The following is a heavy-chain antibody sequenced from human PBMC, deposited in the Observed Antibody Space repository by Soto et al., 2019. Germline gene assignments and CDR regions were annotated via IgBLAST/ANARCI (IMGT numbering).Heavy chain of an antibody. D-gene: IGHD3-10*01. CDR3: TRIRRPESDDFGGGYAGASDNGFDR. J-gene: IGHJ5*02. CDR2: IFAKDER. V-gene: IGHV2-26*01. CDR1: GFSLSNVRMG. Sequence: QVTLTESGPVLVKPTETLTLTCSVSGFSLSNVRMGVSWFRQAPGKALEWLAHIFAKDERSYNPSLKNRVTISKETLKGQAVLTVGSVGPGETGTYFGTRIRRPESDDFGGGYAGASDNGFDRWGQGILVTVYS.